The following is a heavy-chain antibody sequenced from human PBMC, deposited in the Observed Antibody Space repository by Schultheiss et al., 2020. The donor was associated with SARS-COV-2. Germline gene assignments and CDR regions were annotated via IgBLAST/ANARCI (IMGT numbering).Heavy chain of an antibody. V-gene: IGHV4-38-2*02. CDR2: IYHSGSS. CDR1: GFTFSSYA. CDR3: ARDGLSGYDPDY. J-gene: IGHJ4*02. D-gene: IGHD5-12*01. Sequence: ESLKISCAASGFTFSSYAMSWVRQAPGKGLEWIGNIYHSGSSYYNPSLKSRVTMSVDTSKNQFSLKLSSVTAADTAVYYCARDGLSGYDPDYWGQGTLVTVSS.